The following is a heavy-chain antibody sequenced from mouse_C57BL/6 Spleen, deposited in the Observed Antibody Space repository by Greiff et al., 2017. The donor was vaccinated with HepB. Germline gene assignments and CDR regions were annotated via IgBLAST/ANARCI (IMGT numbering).Heavy chain of an antibody. V-gene: IGHV7-3*01. D-gene: IGHD1-1*01. CDR1: GFTFTDYY. CDR3: ARSDYYGSSPYYYAMDY. Sequence: EVKLMESGGGLVQPGGSLSLSCAASGFTFTDYYMSWVRQPPGKALEWLGFIRNKANGYTTEYSASVKGRFTISRDNSQSILYLQMNALRAEDSATYYCARSDYYGSSPYYYAMDYWGQGTSVTVSS. J-gene: IGHJ4*01. CDR2: IRNKANGYTT.